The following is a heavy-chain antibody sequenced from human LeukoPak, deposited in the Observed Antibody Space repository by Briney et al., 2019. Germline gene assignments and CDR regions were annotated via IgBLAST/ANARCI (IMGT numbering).Heavy chain of an antibody. Sequence: SETLSLTCTVSGGSISSYYWSWIRQPPGKGLEWIGYIYYSGSTNYSPSLKSRVTISVDTSKNQFSLKLSSLTAADTAVYYCARHWNSGYNTYGMDVWGQGTTVTVSS. CDR1: GGSISSYY. V-gene: IGHV4-59*08. D-gene: IGHD5-12*01. J-gene: IGHJ6*02. CDR3: ARHWNSGYNTYGMDV. CDR2: IYYSGST.